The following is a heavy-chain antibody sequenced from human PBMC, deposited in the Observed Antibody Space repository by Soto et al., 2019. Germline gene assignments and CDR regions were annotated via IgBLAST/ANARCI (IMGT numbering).Heavy chain of an antibody. D-gene: IGHD3-3*01. J-gene: IGHJ3*02. CDR2: ISGSGGST. Sequence: GGSLRLSCAASGFTFSSYAMSWVRQAPGKGLEWVSAISGSGGSTYYADSVKGRFTISRDNSKNTLYLQMNSLRAEDTAVYYCANGDHTYYDFWSRSDAFDIWGQGTMVTVSS. CDR1: GFTFSSYA. V-gene: IGHV3-23*01. CDR3: ANGDHTYYDFWSRSDAFDI.